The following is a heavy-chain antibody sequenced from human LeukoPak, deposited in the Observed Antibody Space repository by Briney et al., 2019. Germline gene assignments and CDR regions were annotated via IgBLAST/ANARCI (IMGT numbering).Heavy chain of an antibody. D-gene: IGHD1-1*01. J-gene: IGHJ4*02. V-gene: IGHV3-48*04. CDR3: VRDYNHAFDY. CDR2: ISSSSSTI. CDR1: GFTFSSYS. Sequence: GGSLRLSCAASGFTFSSYSMNWVRQAPGKGLEWVSYISSSSSTIYYADSVKGRFTISRDNAKNSLYLQMNSLRAEDTAVYFCVRDYNHAFDYWGQGTLVAVSS.